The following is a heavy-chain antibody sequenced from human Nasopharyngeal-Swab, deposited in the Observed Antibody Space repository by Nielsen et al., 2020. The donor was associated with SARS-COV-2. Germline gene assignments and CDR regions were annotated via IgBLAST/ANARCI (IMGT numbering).Heavy chain of an antibody. J-gene: IGHJ3*02. CDR1: GFTFSSYA. D-gene: IGHD2-15*01. CDR2: ISGSGGST. CDR3: AKDLGYCSGGSCYGDAFDI. V-gene: IGHV3-23*01. Sequence: GESLKISCAASGFTFSSYAMSWVRQAPRKGLEWVSGISGSGGSTYYADSVKGRFTISRDNSKNTLYLQMNSLRAEDTAVYYCAKDLGYCSGGSCYGDAFDIWGQGTMVTVSS.